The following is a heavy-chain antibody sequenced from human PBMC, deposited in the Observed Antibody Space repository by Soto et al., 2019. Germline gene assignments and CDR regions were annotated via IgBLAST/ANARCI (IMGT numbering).Heavy chain of an antibody. D-gene: IGHD6-13*01. Sequence: SETLSLPCPVSGCSISSNYWNWVRQPPGKGLEWIGYVYNSGSTNYNPALKSRVTISEDTSKSQFSLKVNSMTAADTAVYYCARYRREAVAGYTLDNWGQGMLVTVSS. CDR2: VYNSGST. J-gene: IGHJ4*02. CDR1: GCSISSNY. CDR3: ARYRREAVAGYTLDN. V-gene: IGHV4-59*01.